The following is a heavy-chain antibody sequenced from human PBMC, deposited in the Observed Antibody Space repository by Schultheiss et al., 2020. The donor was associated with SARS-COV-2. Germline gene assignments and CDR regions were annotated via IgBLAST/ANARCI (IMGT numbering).Heavy chain of an antibody. CDR1: GFSLSTSGMR. V-gene: IGHV2-70*04. Sequence: SGPTLVKPTQTLTLTCTFSGFSLSTSGMRVSWIRQPPGKALEWLARIDWDDDKFYSTSLKTRLTISKDTSKNQVVLTMTNMDPVDTATYYCARSSGYHYGMDVWGQGTTVTVSS. J-gene: IGHJ6*02. D-gene: IGHD3-3*01. CDR2: IDWDDDK. CDR3: ARSSGYHYGMDV.